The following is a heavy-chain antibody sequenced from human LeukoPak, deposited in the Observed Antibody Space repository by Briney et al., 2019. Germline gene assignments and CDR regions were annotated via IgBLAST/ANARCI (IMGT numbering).Heavy chain of an antibody. V-gene: IGHV4-38-2*01. CDR1: GYSM. J-gene: IGHJ3*02. CDR3: ARPGVGATSGNDAFDM. Sequence: SETLSLTCVVSGYSMGWIRQPPGAGLECIGNIYQSRNTYYNPALTSRVTISVDTSKNQFFLTLSSVAAAVTAMYYCARPGVGATSGNDAFDMWGQGTMVTVTS. D-gene: IGHD1-26*01. CDR2: IYQSRNT.